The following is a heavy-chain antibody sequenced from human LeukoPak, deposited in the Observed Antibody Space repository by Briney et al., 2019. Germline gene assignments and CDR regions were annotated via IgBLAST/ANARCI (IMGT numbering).Heavy chain of an antibody. J-gene: IGHJ4*02. CDR1: GGTFSSYA. CDR2: IIPIFGTA. V-gene: IGHV1-69*05. Sequence: GSSVKVSCKASGGTFSSYAISWVRQAPGQGLEWMGGIIPIFGTANYAQKSQGRVTITTDESTSTAYMELSSLRSEDTAVYYCARGIYSSSSDFDYWGQGTLVTVSS. CDR3: ARGIYSSSSDFDY. D-gene: IGHD6-6*01.